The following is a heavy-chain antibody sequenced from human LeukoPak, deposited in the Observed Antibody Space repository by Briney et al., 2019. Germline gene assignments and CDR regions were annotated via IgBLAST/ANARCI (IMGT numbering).Heavy chain of an antibody. D-gene: IGHD6-13*01. CDR2: INHSGST. CDR3: ARGDPGYSSSWIDY. J-gene: IGHJ4*02. Sequence: PSETLSLTCAVYGGSFSGYYWSWIRQPPGKGLEWIREINHSGSTNYNPSLKSRVTISVDTSKNQFSLKLSSVTAADTAVYYCARGDPGYSSSWIDYWGQGTLVTVSS. CDR1: GGSFSGYY. V-gene: IGHV4-34*01.